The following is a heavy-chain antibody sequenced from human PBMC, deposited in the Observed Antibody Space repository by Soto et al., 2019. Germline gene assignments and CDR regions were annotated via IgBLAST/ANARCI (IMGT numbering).Heavy chain of an antibody. Sequence: ASVKVSCKSSGYTFTGYYIHWGRQAPGQGLEWMGWINPNSGGTNYAQKFQGWVTMTRDTSISTAYMELSRLRSDDTAVYYCARGSVQLWLHSLGYWGQGTLVTVSS. CDR2: INPNSGGT. CDR1: GYTFTGYY. V-gene: IGHV1-2*04. J-gene: IGHJ4*02. D-gene: IGHD5-18*01. CDR3: ARGSVQLWLHSLGY.